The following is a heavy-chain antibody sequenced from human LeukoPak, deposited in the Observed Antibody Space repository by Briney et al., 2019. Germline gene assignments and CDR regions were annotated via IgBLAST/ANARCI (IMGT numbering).Heavy chain of an antibody. D-gene: IGHD6-19*01. J-gene: IGHJ3*02. CDR1: GFTFDEYG. V-gene: IGHV3-43D*03. CDR2: ISWYGGTT. CDR3: AKALAVAAYDDACDI. Sequence: GGSLRLSCAASGFTFDEYGMHWVRQAPGKGLEWVSFISWYGGTTYYADSVKGRFTISRDNSKNSPYLQMNSLGAQDTALYYCAKALAVAAYDDACDIWGQGAMVFVS.